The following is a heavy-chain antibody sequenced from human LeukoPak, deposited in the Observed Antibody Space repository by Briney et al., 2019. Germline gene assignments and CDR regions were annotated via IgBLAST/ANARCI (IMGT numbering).Heavy chain of an antibody. CDR2: ISSGSSTI. CDR3: ASSASPDYYYYMDV. J-gene: IGHJ6*03. V-gene: IGHV3-48*01. CDR1: GFTFSSYS. Sequence: GGSLRLSCAASGFTFSSYSMNWVRQAPGKGLEWVSYISSGSSTIYYADSVKGRFTISRDNAKNSLYLQMNSLRAEDTAVYYCASSASPDYYYYMDVWGKGTTVTVSS. D-gene: IGHD6-6*01.